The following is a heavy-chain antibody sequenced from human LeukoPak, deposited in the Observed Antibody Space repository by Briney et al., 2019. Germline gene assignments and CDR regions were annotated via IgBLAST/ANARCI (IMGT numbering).Heavy chain of an antibody. CDR2: IYYSGST. J-gene: IGHJ6*03. V-gene: IGHV4-59*01. D-gene: IGHD3-3*01. Sequence: NASETLSLTCTVSGGSISSYYWSWIRQPPGKGLEWIGYIYYSGSTNYNPSLKSRVTISVDTSKNQFSLKLSSVTAADTAVYYCARVKGGGNYDFWSGYSSRYYYYMDVWGKGTTVTVSS. CDR1: GGSISSYY. CDR3: ARVKGGGNYDFWSGYSSRYYYYMDV.